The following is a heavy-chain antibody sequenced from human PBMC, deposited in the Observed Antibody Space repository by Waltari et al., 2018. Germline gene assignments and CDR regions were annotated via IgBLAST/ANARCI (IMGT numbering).Heavy chain of an antibody. CDR2: IKQDGSEK. Sequence: EVQLVESGGGLVQPGGSLRLSCDASGFTFSSYWMSWVRQAPGKGLEWVANIKQDGSEKYYGDSVKGRFTISRDNAKNSLYLQMNSRRAEDTAVYYCATEPYSSSYYFDYWGQGTLVTVSS. CDR1: GFTFSSYW. D-gene: IGHD6-6*01. V-gene: IGHV3-7*01. J-gene: IGHJ4*02. CDR3: ATEPYSSSYYFDY.